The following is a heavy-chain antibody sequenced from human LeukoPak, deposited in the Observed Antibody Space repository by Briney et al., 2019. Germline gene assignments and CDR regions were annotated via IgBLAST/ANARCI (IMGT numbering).Heavy chain of an antibody. CDR1: GFTFSVYY. CDR2: ISSSGSTI. CDR3: ARGHPDDAFDI. Sequence: GESLRLSCAASGFTFSVYYMSWIRQAPGKGLEWVSYISSSGSTIYYADSVKGRFTISRDNAKNSLYLQMNSLRAEDTAVYYCARGHPDDAFDIWGQGTMVTVSS. J-gene: IGHJ3*02. V-gene: IGHV3-11*01.